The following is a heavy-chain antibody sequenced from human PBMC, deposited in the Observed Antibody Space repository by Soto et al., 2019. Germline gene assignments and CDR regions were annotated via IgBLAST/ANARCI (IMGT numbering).Heavy chain of an antibody. CDR3: EKCGMEGKWSNIDY. Sequence: EVQLLESGGGLVQPGGSLRLSCAASGFTFSSYAMSWVRQAPGKGLEWVSAISGSGGSTYYADSVKGRFTISRDNSKKTLYLQMKSMRAEDTAVYYCEKCGMEGKWSNIDYWGQGTLVTVSS. V-gene: IGHV3-23*01. D-gene: IGHD2-15*01. J-gene: IGHJ4*02. CDR2: ISGSGGST. CDR1: GFTFSSYA.